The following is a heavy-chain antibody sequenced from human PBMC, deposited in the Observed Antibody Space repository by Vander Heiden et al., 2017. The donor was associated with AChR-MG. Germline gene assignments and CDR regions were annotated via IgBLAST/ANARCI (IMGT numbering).Heavy chain of an antibody. CDR3: ARASKKYRDAFDI. Sequence: VQPVLPGAVVKKPGASVEASCIVSGFIFTSYDINWVRQATGKVLEWMGWMNPNSGNTGYAQKFQGRVTMTRNTSISTAYMELSSLRSEDTAVYYCARASKKYRDAFDIWGQGTMVTVSS. CDR1: GFIFTSYD. CDR2: MNPNSGNT. D-gene: IGHD2-2*01. J-gene: IGHJ3*02. V-gene: IGHV1-8*01.